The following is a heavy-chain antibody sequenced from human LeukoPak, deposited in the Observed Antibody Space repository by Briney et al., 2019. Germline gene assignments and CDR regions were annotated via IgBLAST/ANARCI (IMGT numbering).Heavy chain of an antibody. CDR2: ISSSGSTI. Sequence: PGGSLRLSCAASGFTFSSYSMNWVRQAPGKGLEWVSYISSSGSTIYYADSVKGRFTISRDNAKNSLYLQMNSLRAEDTAVYYCAREMVGATDYWGQGTLVTVSS. D-gene: IGHD1-26*01. CDR3: AREMVGATDY. CDR1: GFTFSSYS. J-gene: IGHJ4*02. V-gene: IGHV3-48*04.